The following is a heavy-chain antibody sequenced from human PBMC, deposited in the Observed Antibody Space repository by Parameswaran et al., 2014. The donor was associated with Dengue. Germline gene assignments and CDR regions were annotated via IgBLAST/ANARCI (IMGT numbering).Heavy chain of an antibody. J-gene: IGHJ5*02. V-gene: IGHV4-31*01. Sequence: RWIRQPPGKGLEWIGYIYYSGSTYYNPSLKSLVTISVDTSKNQFSLKLSSVTAADTAVYYCARGRKRFDPWGQGTLVTVSS. D-gene: IGHD1-14*01. CDR3: ARGRKRFDP. CDR2: IYYSGST.